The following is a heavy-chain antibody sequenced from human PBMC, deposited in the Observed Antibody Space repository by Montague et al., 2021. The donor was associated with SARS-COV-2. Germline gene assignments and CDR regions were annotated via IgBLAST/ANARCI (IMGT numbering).Heavy chain of an antibody. Sequence: TLSLTCTVSGASISTGIYYWSWIRQPAGKGLEWIGRIRTTGHTDYNSSLESRVFMSVDTSTNQFSLSLTSVTAADTAVYFCSRFGGGTLEFDPWGQGTLVTVSS. CDR2: IRTTGHT. V-gene: IGHV4-61*02. CDR1: GASISTGIYY. J-gene: IGHJ5*02. CDR3: SRFGGGTLEFDP. D-gene: IGHD3-10*01.